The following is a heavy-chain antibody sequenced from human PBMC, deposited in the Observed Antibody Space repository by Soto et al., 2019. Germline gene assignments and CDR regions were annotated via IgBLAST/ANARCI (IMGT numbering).Heavy chain of an antibody. J-gene: IGHJ4*02. CDR2: ISGGGETT. CDR3: AFNGGSGSYYFDY. Sequence: EVQLLESGGGLVQPGGSLRLSCAASGFTFSSYAMWWVRQAPGKGLECVSAISGGGETTYYADSVKGRFTISRDNSKNALYLQMNGLRAEDTAVYYCAFNGGSGSYYFDYWGQGTLVTVS. CDR1: GFTFSSYA. D-gene: IGHD3-10*01. V-gene: IGHV3-23*01.